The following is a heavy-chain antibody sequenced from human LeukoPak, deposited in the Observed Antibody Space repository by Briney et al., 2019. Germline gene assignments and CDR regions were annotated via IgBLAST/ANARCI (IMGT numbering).Heavy chain of an antibody. J-gene: IGHJ4*02. CDR1: GGSVSSGGYY. D-gene: IGHD4-17*01. CDR2: IYYSGST. Sequence: PSETLSLACTVSGGSVSSGGYYWSWIRQPPGKGLEWIGYIYYSGSTTYNPSLKSRVSVSVDTSKHNFSLKLSSVTAADTAVYYCARVPISTTARGYFDYWGQGTLVTVSS. V-gene: IGHV4-61*03. CDR3: ARVPISTTARGYFDY.